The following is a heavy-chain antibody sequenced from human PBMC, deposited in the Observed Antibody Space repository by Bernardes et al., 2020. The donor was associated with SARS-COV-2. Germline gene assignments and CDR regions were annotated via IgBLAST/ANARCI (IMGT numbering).Heavy chain of an antibody. CDR1: GFSFSDYY. D-gene: IGHD1-26*01. CDR2: ISTSSSYT. Sequence: GGSLRLSCAASGFSFSDYYMSWIRQAPGKGLEWVSYISTSSSYTNYADSVKGRFIISRDNAKNSLYLQMNNLRAEDSALYYCVREGTGVGSTYEDWGQGTRVTVSS. J-gene: IGHJ4*02. CDR3: VREGTGVGSTYED. V-gene: IGHV3-11*05.